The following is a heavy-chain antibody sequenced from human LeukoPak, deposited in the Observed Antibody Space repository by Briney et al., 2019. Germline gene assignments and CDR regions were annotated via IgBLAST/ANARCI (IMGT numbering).Heavy chain of an antibody. Sequence: PGGSLRLSCAASGFTFSSYGMHWVRQAPGKGLEWVAFIRYDGSNKYYADSVKGRFTISRDNSKNTLYLQMNSLRAEDTAVYYCAKDPTYSSSWDNWFDPWGQGTLVTVSS. V-gene: IGHV3-30*02. D-gene: IGHD6-13*01. CDR1: GFTFSSYG. CDR3: AKDPTYSSSWDNWFDP. J-gene: IGHJ5*02. CDR2: IRYDGSNK.